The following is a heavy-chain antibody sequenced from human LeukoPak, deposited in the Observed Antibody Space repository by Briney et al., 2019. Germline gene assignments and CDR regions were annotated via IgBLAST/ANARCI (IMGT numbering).Heavy chain of an antibody. J-gene: IGHJ4*02. CDR3: ARGSKGTYDY. CDR2: ILGTGDYT. V-gene: IGHV3-23*01. CDR1: EFTFSNSV. Sequence: GGSLRLSCVASEFTFSNSVMTWVRQAPGKGLEWVSSILGTGDYTYFANSVKGRFTISRDNPKNTLYLQMNSLRAGDTAIYYCARGSKGTYDYWGQGTLVTVSS.